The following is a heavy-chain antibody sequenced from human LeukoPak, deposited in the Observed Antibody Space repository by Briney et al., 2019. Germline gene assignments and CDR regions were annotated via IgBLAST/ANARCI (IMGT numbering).Heavy chain of an antibody. CDR1: GLTVSSNY. CDR3: ARDLRLD. CDR2: IYSCSRT. Sequence: GGSLRLSCAASGLTVSSNYMSWVRQAPGKGLGWVSVIYSCSRTYYADSVKGRFTISRDNSKNTLYLQMNSLRAEDTAVYYCARDLRLDWGQGTLVTVSS. V-gene: IGHV3-66*01. J-gene: IGHJ4*02.